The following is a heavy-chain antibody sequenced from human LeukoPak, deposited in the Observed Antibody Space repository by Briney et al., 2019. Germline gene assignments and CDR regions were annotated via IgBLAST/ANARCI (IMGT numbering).Heavy chain of an antibody. Sequence: SGGSLRLSCAASGFTFSNYAMSWVRQAPGRGLEWVATISDSGDSTYYADSVKGRFTISRDNSKNTLYLQMDSLRAEDTAIHYCAKVPYSDYGSGRPPFMDVWGQGTTVAVSS. D-gene: IGHD3-10*01. CDR3: AKVPYSDYGSGRPPFMDV. CDR1: GFTFSNYA. CDR2: ISDSGDST. V-gene: IGHV3-23*01. J-gene: IGHJ6*02.